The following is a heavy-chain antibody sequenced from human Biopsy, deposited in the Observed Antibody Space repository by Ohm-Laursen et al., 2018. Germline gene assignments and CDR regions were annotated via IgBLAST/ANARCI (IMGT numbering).Heavy chain of an antibody. CDR3: ARGYSRRVSILEASIYWFDT. V-gene: IGHV1-8*01. J-gene: IGHJ5*02. CDR1: GYSFSTYD. D-gene: IGHD6-6*01. Sequence: ATVKISCKASGYSFSTYDVNWVRQARGHGLEWMGWMIPSSGKTGYAQRFQGRVTLTMNTSISTAYMELSGLRSEDTAVYFCARGYSRRVSILEASIYWFDTWGQGTLVTVSS. CDR2: MIPSSGKT.